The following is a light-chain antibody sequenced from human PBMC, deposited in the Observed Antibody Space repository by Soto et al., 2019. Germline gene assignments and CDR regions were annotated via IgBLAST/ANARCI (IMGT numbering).Light chain of an antibody. Sequence: AIQFTHSPSSLSAYVLYRVTITCRGSQGISSALAWYQQKPGKAPKLLIYDASSLESGVPSRFSGSGSGTDFTLTISSLQPEDFASYFCLQYYNFSWTFGQGTKVDIK. CDR1: QGISSA. CDR2: DAS. V-gene: IGKV1D-13*01. CDR3: LQYYNFSWT. J-gene: IGKJ1*01.